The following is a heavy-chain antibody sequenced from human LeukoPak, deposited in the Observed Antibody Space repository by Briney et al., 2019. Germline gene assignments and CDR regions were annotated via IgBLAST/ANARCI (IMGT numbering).Heavy chain of an antibody. D-gene: IGHD1-26*01. CDR3: ARVAWDLLFDY. V-gene: IGHV4-30-4*08. J-gene: IGHJ4*02. CDR2: IYYSGCT. Sequence: SETLSLTCTVSGGSISSGDYYWSWIRQPPGKGLEWIGYIYYSGCTYYNPSFKNRVTISVDTYKNQYSLKLSSVTAADTAVYYCARVAWDLLFDYWGQGTLVTVSS. CDR1: GGSISSGDYY.